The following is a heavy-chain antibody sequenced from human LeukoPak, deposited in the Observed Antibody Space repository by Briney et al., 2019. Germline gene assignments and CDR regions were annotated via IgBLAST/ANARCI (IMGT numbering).Heavy chain of an antibody. V-gene: IGHV4-30-4*08. D-gene: IGHD1-26*01. CDR2: IYYSGST. Sequence: PSETLSLTCTVSGGSISSGDYYWSWIRQPPGKGLEWIGYIYYSGSTYYNPSLKSRVTISVDTSKNQFSLKLSSVTAADTAVYYCAREDKWERAFDTWGQGTMVTVSS. CDR3: AREDKWERAFDT. CDR1: GGSISSGDYY. J-gene: IGHJ3*02.